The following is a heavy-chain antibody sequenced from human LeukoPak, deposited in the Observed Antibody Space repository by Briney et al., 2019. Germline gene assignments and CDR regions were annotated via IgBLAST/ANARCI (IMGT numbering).Heavy chain of an antibody. CDR3: ARHDEDRGYSYGYNY. CDR1: GGTFSSYA. D-gene: IGHD5-18*01. Sequence: SVKVSCKASGGTFSSYAISWVRQAPGQGLEWMGGIIPIFGTANYAQKFQGRVTITADESTSTAYMELSSLRSEDTAVYYCARHDEDRGYSYGYNYWGQGTLVTVSS. CDR2: IIPIFGTA. J-gene: IGHJ4*02. V-gene: IGHV1-69*01.